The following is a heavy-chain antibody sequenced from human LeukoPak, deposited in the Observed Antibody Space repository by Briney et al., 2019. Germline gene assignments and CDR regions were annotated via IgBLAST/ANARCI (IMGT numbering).Heavy chain of an antibody. D-gene: IGHD3-9*01. CDR3: GRQATYDILTGYYPGITMDY. V-gene: IGHV4-39*01. Sequence: PSETLSLTCTVSGGSISSSSYYWGWIRQPPGKGLEWIGSIYYSGSTYYNPSLKSRVTISVDTSKNQFSLKLSSVTAADTAVYYRGRQATYDILTGYYPGITMDYWGQGTLVTVSS. CDR2: IYYSGST. J-gene: IGHJ4*02. CDR1: GGSISSSSYY.